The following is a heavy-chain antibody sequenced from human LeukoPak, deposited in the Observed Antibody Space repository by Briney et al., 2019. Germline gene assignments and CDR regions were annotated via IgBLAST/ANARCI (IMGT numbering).Heavy chain of an antibody. Sequence: PPETLSLTCTVSGGCISSYYWSWVRQPPGKGLEWIGYIYYSGSTNYNPSLKSRVTISVDTSKNQFSLKLSSVTAADTAVYYCARHRYDILTGYETYYFDYWGQGTLVTVSS. V-gene: IGHV4-59*08. CDR1: GGCISSYY. CDR3: ARHRYDILTGYETYYFDY. CDR2: IYYSGST. J-gene: IGHJ4*02. D-gene: IGHD3-9*01.